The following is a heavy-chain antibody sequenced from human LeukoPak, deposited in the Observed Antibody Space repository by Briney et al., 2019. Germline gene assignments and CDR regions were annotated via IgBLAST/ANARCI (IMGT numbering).Heavy chain of an antibody. Sequence: SVNVSCKSPRGTFSSYAINWVRQAPGQGREWMGRSSSILGIANYEKELQGRVTITADKSTSIDYMELSSLRSDDKDVYYCSISSGDYCPWFDLWGQGTLVTVSS. CDR3: SISSGDYCPWFDL. D-gene: IGHD3-22*01. V-gene: IGHV1-69*04. CDR2: SSSILGIA. CDR1: RGTFSSYA. J-gene: IGHJ5*02.